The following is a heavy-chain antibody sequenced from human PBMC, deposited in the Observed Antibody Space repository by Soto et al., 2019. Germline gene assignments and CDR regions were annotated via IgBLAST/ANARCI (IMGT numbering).Heavy chain of an antibody. CDR2: IYWDDDK. Sequence: QITLKESGPTRVKPTQTLTLACTFSGFSLSSSGVGVGWIRQPPGKALEQLALIYWDDDKRYSPSLKGRLTITKDTSKYSVVLTMTDMDPVDTATYYGAHRAGLHGNWDGGYFDFWGQGAPVTVSS. CDR1: GFSLSSSGVG. D-gene: IGHD1-1*01. J-gene: IGHJ4*02. V-gene: IGHV2-5*02. CDR3: AHRAGLHGNWDGGYFDF.